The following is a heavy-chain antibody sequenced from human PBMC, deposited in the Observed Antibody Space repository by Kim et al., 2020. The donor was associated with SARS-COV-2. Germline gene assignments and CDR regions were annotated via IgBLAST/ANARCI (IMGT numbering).Heavy chain of an antibody. V-gene: IGHV3-53*04. CDR3: ATSFYYYGSSGYPLDY. D-gene: IGHD3-22*01. CDR2: IYSGGST. Sequence: GGSLRLSCAASGFTVSSNYMSWVRQAPGKGLEWVSVIYSGGSTYYADTVKGRFTIARHNSKNTQYLLMNSLRAEDTAVYYYATSFYYYGSSGYPLDYWGQGTLVTVSS. CDR1: GFTVSSNY. J-gene: IGHJ4*02.